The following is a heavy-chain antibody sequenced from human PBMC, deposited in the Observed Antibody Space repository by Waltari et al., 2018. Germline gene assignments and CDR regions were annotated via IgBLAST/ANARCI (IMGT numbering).Heavy chain of an antibody. D-gene: IGHD3-10*01. V-gene: IGHV4-4*07. J-gene: IGHJ6*03. CDR2: IYTSGST. CDR1: GGSISSYY. Sequence: QVQLQESGPGLVKPSETLSLTCTVSGGSISSYYWSWIRQPAGKGLEWIGRIYTSGSTTYNPAPRSRVTMSVDTSKNQFSLKLSSVTAADTAVYYCARVSAAMVRGGYYYYMDVWGKGTTVTVSS. CDR3: ARVSAAMVRGGYYYYMDV.